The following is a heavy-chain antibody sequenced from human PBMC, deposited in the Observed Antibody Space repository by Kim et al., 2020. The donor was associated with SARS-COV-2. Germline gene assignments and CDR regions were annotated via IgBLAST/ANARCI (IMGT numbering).Heavy chain of an antibody. CDR1: GGTFSSYA. CDR3: ARDCSGGSCYSDDYYYYGMDF. Sequence: SVKVSCKASGGTFSSYAISWVRQAPGQGLEWMGGIIPIFGTANYAQKFQGRVTITADESTSTAYMELSSLRSEDTAVYYCARDCSGGSCYSDDYYYYGMDFWGQGTTVTVSS. V-gene: IGHV1-69*13. CDR2: IIPIFGTA. D-gene: IGHD2-15*01. J-gene: IGHJ6*02.